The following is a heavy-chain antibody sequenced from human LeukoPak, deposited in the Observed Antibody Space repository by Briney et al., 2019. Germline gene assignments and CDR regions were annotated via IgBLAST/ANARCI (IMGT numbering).Heavy chain of an antibody. Sequence: PSETLSLTCAVYGGSFSGYYWSWIRQPPGKGLEWIGEINHSGSTNYNPSLKRRVTISVDTSKNQFSLKLSSVTAADTAVYYCARAPVVVAATAYWYFDLWGRGTLVTVSS. V-gene: IGHV4-34*01. J-gene: IGHJ2*01. CDR3: ARAPVVVAATAYWYFDL. CDR2: INHSGST. D-gene: IGHD2-15*01. CDR1: GGSFSGYY.